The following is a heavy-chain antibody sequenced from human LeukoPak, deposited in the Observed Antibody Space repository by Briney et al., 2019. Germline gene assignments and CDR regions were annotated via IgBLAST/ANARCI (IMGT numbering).Heavy chain of an antibody. V-gene: IGHV4-59*01. CDR3: ARVIGYSGYDAFDY. D-gene: IGHD5-12*01. Sequence: SETLSLTCTVSVGSMSSYYWRWIRQPLRKGREWIGYIYYSGSTNYNPSLKSRVTISVDTSKNQFSLKLSSVTAADTAVYYCARVIGYSGYDAFDYWGQGTLVTVSS. J-gene: IGHJ4*02. CDR2: IYYSGST. CDR1: VGSMSSYY.